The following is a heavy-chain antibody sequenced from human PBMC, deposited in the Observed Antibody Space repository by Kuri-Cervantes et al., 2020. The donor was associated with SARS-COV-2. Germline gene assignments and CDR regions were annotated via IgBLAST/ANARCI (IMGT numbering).Heavy chain of an antibody. CDR1: GGSFSGYY. D-gene: IGHD6-19*01. V-gene: IGHV4-59*08. Sequence: SETLSLTCAVYGGSFSGYYWSWIRQPPGKGLEWIGYIYYSGSTNYNPSLKSRVTISVDTSKNQFSLKLSSVTAADTAVYYCARHFNGWIRNYYYGMDVWGQGTTVTVSS. CDR2: IYYSGST. CDR3: ARHFNGWIRNYYYGMDV. J-gene: IGHJ6*02.